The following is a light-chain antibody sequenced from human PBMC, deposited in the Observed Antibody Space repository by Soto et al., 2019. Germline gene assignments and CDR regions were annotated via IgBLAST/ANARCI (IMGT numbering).Light chain of an antibody. CDR2: SNN. CDR3: AAWDNNPSNYV. Sequence: QSVLTQPPSASGTPGQRACISCCGYSSGIGTKFVYWYQQRPGPAPKVLIHSNNQRPSGVPDRFSGSKSGTSASLAISGLRAEDEADYYCAAWDNNPSNYVFGSGTKLTVL. J-gene: IGLJ1*01. CDR1: SSGIGTKF. V-gene: IGLV1-47*02.